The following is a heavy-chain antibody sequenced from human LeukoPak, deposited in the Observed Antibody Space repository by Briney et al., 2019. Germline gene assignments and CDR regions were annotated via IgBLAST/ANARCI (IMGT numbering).Heavy chain of an antibody. D-gene: IGHD2-2*01. Sequence: GASVKVSCKASGGTFSSYTISWVRQAPGQGLEWMGRIIPILCIANYPQKFQGRVTITADKSTSTAYMELSSLRSEDTAVYYCARDVVGPPNFYYMDVWGKGTTVTVSS. CDR3: ARDVVGPPNFYYMDV. J-gene: IGHJ6*03. CDR2: IIPILCIA. V-gene: IGHV1-69*04. CDR1: GGTFSSYT.